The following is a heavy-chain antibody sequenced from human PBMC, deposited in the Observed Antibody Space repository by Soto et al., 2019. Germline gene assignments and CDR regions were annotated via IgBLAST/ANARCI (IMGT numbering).Heavy chain of an antibody. D-gene: IGHD6-6*01. Sequence: SETLSLTCTVSGDSIDTSSYCWVWIRHPPGKGLEWIGSVCYRGTTYYNPSLKSRLTISVDTSKRQFSLKLSSVTAADTAVFYCARQGEHSSSYFFDSWGQGTLVTVSS. J-gene: IGHJ4*02. CDR1: GDSIDTSSYC. CDR3: ARQGEHSSSYFFDS. V-gene: IGHV4-39*01. CDR2: VCYRGTT.